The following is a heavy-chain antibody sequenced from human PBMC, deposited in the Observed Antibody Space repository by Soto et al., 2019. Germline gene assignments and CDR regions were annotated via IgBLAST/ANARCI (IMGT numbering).Heavy chain of an antibody. Sequence: PGGSLRLSCAASGFTVSSNFMSWVRQAPGKGLEWVSVIYGGGDTYYADSVKGRFTISRDNSKNALYLQMNSLRVEDTAVYYCARDYYDSNVAYRWFVPWGQGSLDT. V-gene: IGHV3-66*01. J-gene: IGHJ5*02. CDR3: ARDYYDSNVAYRWFVP. D-gene: IGHD3-22*01. CDR2: IYGGGDT. CDR1: GFTVSSNF.